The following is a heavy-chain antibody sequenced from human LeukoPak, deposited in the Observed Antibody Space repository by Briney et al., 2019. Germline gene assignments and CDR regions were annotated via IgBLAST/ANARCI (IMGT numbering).Heavy chain of an antibody. CDR1: GGSISSNNYY. CDR3: ARGKVKWDSSTFDP. J-gene: IGHJ5*02. D-gene: IGHD1-26*01. Sequence: SETLSLTCTVSGGSISSNNYYWGWIRQPPGKGLEWIGSIYHSGSTYYNPSLKSRVTISVDTSKNQFSLKLSSVTAADTAVYYCARGKVKWDSSTFDPWGQGTLVTVSS. CDR2: IYHSGST. V-gene: IGHV4-39*07.